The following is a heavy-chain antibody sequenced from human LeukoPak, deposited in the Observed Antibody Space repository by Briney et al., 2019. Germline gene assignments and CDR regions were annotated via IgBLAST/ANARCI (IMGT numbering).Heavy chain of an antibody. D-gene: IGHD6-19*01. CDR1: GFTFSSYA. CDR2: ISSSGAST. J-gene: IGHJ4*02. Sequence: TGGSLRLSCAASGFTFSSYATSWVRQAPGKGLEWVSTISSSGASTWYADSVKGRFTISRDNSKNTLYLQMNSLRAEDTAVYYCAKVPNSGWISDYWGQGTLVTVSS. V-gene: IGHV3-23*01. CDR3: AKVPNSGWISDY.